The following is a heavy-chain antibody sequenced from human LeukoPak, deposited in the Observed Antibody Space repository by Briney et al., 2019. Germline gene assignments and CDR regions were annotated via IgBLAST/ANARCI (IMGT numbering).Heavy chain of an antibody. D-gene: IGHD4-11*01. CDR2: NSPYNGNR. CDR1: GYTFSSYD. J-gene: IGHJ4*02. V-gene: IGHV1-18*01. Sequence: EASVKVSCKASGYTFSSYDITWVRQAPGQGLEWMGWNSPYNGNRKYAQRFQGRVTMTTDTSTSTAYMELSSLSFDDTAVYYCARVDDDYRNSYWGQGTLVTGSS. CDR3: ARVDDDYRNSY.